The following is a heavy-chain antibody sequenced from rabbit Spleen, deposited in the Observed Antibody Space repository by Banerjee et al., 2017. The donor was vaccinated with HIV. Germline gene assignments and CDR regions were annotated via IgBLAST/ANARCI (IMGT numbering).Heavy chain of an antibody. D-gene: IGHD1-1*01. J-gene: IGHJ2*01. CDR2: IDTSDGDT. CDR3: ARNYVNAFDP. Sequence: QEQVVESGGGLVKPGASLTLTCTPSGFSFSSNWICWVRQAPGKGLEWIACIDTSDGDTDYANWPKGRFTISKTSSTTVTLQMTSLTAADTATYFCARNYVNAFDPWGPGTLVTVS. V-gene: IGHV1S45*01. CDR1: GFSFSSNW.